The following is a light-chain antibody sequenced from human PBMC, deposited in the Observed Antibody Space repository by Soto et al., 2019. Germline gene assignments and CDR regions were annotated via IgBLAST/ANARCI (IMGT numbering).Light chain of an antibody. Sequence: EIVLTQSPATLSLSPGERATLSCRASQSVSSYLAWYQQKPGQAPRILIYDASNRATGIPARFSGSGSGTDFTFTISSLEPEDFAVYYCQQRSNWPPYTFGQGTKLEIK. V-gene: IGKV3-11*01. CDR2: DAS. J-gene: IGKJ2*01. CDR1: QSVSSY. CDR3: QQRSNWPPYT.